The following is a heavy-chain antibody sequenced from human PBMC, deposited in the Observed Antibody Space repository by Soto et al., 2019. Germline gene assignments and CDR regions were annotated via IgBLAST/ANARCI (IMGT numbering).Heavy chain of an antibody. Sequence: QVLLVESGGGVVQPGTSLRLSCTASGSTFSSFGIHWVRQAPGKGLEWVAVISFDGNTKYYADSVKGRFTISRDNSKDTMYLQMNSLRAEDTAVYYCATSGTYDAFDIWGQGTMVTVSS. CDR2: ISFDGNTK. V-gene: IGHV3-30*03. J-gene: IGHJ3*02. D-gene: IGHD1-26*01. CDR1: GSTFSSFG. CDR3: ATSGTYDAFDI.